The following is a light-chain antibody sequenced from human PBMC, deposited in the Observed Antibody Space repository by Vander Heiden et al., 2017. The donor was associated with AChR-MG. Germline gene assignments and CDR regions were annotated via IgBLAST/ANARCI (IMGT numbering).Light chain of an antibody. CDR3: QTWGSGIS. CDR1: SGHSSYS. J-gene: IGLJ2*01. Sequence: QLVLTQSPSASASLGASVNLTCTPSSGHSSYSIAWHQQQPEKGPRFLMKLNSDGSHTRGDGIPDRFSGSSSGTAPYLTISSLQSDDEADYYCQTWGSGISFGGGTKLTVL. V-gene: IGLV4-69*01. CDR2: LNSDGSH.